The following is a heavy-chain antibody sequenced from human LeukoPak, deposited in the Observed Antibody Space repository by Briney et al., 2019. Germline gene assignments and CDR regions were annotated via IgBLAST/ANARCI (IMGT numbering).Heavy chain of an antibody. CDR1: GFTVSSNY. J-gene: IGHJ5*02. CDR2: IYSGGST. D-gene: IGHD3-10*01. CDR3: ARSPGDLRFVP. Sequence: GGSLRLSCAASGFTVSSNYMSWVRQAPGKGLEWVSVIYSGGSTYYADSVKGRFTISRDNSKNTLYLQMNSLRAEDTAVYYCARSPGDLRFVPWGQGTLVTVSS. V-gene: IGHV3-53*01.